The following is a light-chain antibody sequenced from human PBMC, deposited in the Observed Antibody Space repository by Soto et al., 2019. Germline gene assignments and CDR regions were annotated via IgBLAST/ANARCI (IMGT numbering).Light chain of an antibody. J-gene: IGKJ4*01. Sequence: EVVMTQSPATLSVSPGDRATLSCRASQSVSSNLAWYQQKPGQAPRLLIYHASTRATGIPVRFTGSGSGTEFTLIISSLQSEDFAVYYCQQYNNWPALTFGGGTKVEVK. CDR3: QQYNNWPALT. CDR2: HAS. CDR1: QSVSSN. V-gene: IGKV3-15*01.